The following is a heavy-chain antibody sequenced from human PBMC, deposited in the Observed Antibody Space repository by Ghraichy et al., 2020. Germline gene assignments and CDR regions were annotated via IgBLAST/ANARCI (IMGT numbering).Heavy chain of an antibody. J-gene: IGHJ3*01. CDR1: GGSISSDDYS. Sequence: SETLSLTCGVSGGSISSDDYSWSWIRQPPGKGLEWIGYIYHSGSTYYNPSLKSRVTISADRSKNQISLKLSSVTAADTAMYYCARAPYDDDGFYDDGFDVWGQGTMVTVSS. CDR3: ARAPYDDDGFYDDGFDV. CDR2: IYHSGST. V-gene: IGHV4-30-2*01. D-gene: IGHD3-22*01.